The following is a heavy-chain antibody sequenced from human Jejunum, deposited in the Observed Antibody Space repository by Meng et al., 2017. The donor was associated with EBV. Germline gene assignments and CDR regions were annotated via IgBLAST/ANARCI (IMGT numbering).Heavy chain of an antibody. CDR3: ARLIVDPIDNWFDP. CDR2: MNHDGRA. D-gene: IGHD2-8*01. J-gene: IGHJ5*02. CDR1: GESLSKYY. V-gene: IGHV4-34*01. Sequence: QVQIQEWGAGLLKPSETRALICTVYGESLSKYYWSWIRQPPGKGPQWIGEMNHDGRANYNPSLKSRVTMSVDTSKNQVSLKLSSVTAADTAIYYCARLIVDPIDNWFDPWGQGTLVTVSA.